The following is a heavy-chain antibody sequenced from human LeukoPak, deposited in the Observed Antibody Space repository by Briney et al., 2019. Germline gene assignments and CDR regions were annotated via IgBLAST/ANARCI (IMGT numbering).Heavy chain of an antibody. Sequence: GGSLRLSCAASGFTFSSYGMHWVRQAPGKGLEWVAVISYDGSNKYYADSVKGRFTISRDNAKNSLYLQMNRLRAEDTAVYYCARAQYDYGDYWGQGTLVTVSS. CDR2: ISYDGSNK. V-gene: IGHV3-30*03. J-gene: IGHJ4*02. CDR3: ARAQYDYGDY. CDR1: GFTFSSYG.